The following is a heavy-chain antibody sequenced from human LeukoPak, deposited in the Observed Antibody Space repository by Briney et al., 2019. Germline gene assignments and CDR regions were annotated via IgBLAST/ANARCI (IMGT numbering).Heavy chain of an antibody. D-gene: IGHD3-10*01. CDR3: ASSGSYYHAFDY. CDR1: GGSFSGYY. J-gene: IGHJ4*02. V-gene: IGHV4-34*01. Sequence: SETLSLTCAVYGGSFSGYYWSWIRQPPGKGLEWIGGINHSGSTNYNPSLKSRVTISVDTSKNQFSLKLSSVTAADTAVYYCASSGSYYHAFDYWGQGTLVTVSS. CDR2: INHSGST.